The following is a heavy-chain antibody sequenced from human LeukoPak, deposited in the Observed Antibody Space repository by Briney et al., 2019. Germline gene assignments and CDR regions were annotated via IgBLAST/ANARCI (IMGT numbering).Heavy chain of an antibody. D-gene: IGHD2-15*01. Sequence: SETLSLTCAVYGGSFSGYYWSWIRQPPGKGLEWIGEINHSGSTNYNPSLKSRVTISVDTSKNQFSLKLSSVTAADTAVYYCARGRIARLTYVFDTWGQGTMVTVAS. J-gene: IGHJ3*02. V-gene: IGHV4-34*01. CDR3: ARGRIARLTYVFDT. CDR2: INHSGST. CDR1: GGSFSGYY.